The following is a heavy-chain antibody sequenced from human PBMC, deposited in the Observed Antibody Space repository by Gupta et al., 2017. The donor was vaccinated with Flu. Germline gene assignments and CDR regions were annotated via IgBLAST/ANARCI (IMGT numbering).Heavy chain of an antibody. V-gene: IGHV3-7*01. J-gene: IGHJ4*02. CDR3: ARLGSDSSGALDY. D-gene: IGHD3-22*01. Sequence: VRQAPGKGLEWVANIKEDGSENYYVDSVKGRFTITRDNAENSLDLQMNSLRVEDTAVYYCARLGSDSSGALDYWGQGTLVTVSS. CDR2: IKEDGSEN.